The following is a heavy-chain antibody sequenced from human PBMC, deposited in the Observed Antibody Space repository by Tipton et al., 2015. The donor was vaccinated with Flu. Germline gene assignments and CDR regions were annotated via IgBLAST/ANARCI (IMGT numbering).Heavy chain of an antibody. J-gene: IGHJ4*02. D-gene: IGHD2-15*01. CDR1: GFTFSSYG. CDR3: AREGVREGSGLD. Sequence: SLRLSCAASGFTFSSYGMHWVRQAPGKGLEWVAVIWYDGSNKYYADSVKGRFTISRDNSKNTLYLQMNSLRAEDTAVYYCAREGVREGSGLDWGQGTLVTVSS. V-gene: IGHV3-33*01. CDR2: IWYDGSNK.